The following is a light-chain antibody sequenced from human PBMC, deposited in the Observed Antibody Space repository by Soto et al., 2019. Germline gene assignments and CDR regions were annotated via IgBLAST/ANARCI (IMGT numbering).Light chain of an antibody. CDR3: SSYSSSSTVV. Sequence: QSAPTQPASVSGSPGQSITISCTGTSSDVGGYNYVSWYQQHPGKAPKLMIYDVSYRPSGVSNRFSGSKSGNTASLTISGLQAEDEADYYCSSYSSSSTVVFGGGTKLTVL. CDR1: SSDVGGYNY. CDR2: DVS. J-gene: IGLJ2*01. V-gene: IGLV2-14*01.